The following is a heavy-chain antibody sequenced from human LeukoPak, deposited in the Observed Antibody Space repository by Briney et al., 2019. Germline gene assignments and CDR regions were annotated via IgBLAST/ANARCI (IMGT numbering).Heavy chain of an antibody. CDR3: TSTLGY. V-gene: IGHV3-15*01. Sequence: GGSLRLSCAASGVTVRNVWMTWVRQASGKGLEWVGRIKEKTDGGTTDYAAPVEGRFTISRDDSKNTLYLQMNSLKTDDTAVYYCTSTLGYWGQGTLVTVSS. D-gene: IGHD3-16*01. CDR1: GVTVRNVW. J-gene: IGHJ4*02. CDR2: IKEKTDGGTT.